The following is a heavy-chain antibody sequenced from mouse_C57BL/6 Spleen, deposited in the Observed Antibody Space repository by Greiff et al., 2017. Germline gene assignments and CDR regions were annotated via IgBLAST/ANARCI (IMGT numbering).Heavy chain of an antibody. CDR2: INPNNGGT. V-gene: IGHV1-26*01. CDR3: ARHDGYYLYYYAMDY. D-gene: IGHD2-3*01. J-gene: IGHJ4*01. Sequence: VQLQQSGPELVKPGASVKISCKASGYTFTDYYMNWVKQSHGKSLEWIGDINPNNGGTSYNQKFKGKATLTVDKSSSTAYMELRSLTSEDSAVYYCARHDGYYLYYYAMDYWGQGTSVTVSS. CDR1: GYTFTDYY.